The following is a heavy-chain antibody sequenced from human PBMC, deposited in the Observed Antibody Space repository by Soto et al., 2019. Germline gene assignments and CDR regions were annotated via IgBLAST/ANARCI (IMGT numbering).Heavy chain of an antibody. J-gene: IGHJ4*02. CDR3: AHVLRYFDTIYYFDY. CDR1: GFSLSTSGVG. CDR2: IYWDDDK. V-gene: IGHV2-5*02. D-gene: IGHD3-9*01. Sequence: GSGPTLVNPTQTLTLTCTFSGFSLSTSGVGVGWIRQPPGKAMEWLALIYWDDDKRYSPSLKSRLTITKDTSKNQVVLTMTNMDPVDTATYYCAHVLRYFDTIYYFDYWGQGTLVTVSS.